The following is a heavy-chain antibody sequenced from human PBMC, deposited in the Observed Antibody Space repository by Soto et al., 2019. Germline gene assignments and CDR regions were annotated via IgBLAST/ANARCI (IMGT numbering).Heavy chain of an antibody. CDR2: IYHSGST. D-gene: IGHD3-10*02. Sequence: SETLSLTCTVSGGSISSGGYYWSWIRQHPGKGLEWIGYIYHSGSTNYNPSLKSRVTISVDKSKNQFSLKLSSVTAADTAVYYCASVRGGYYYAMDVWGQGTTVTVSS. CDR1: GGSISSGGYY. V-gene: IGHV4-31*03. CDR3: ASVRGGYYYAMDV. J-gene: IGHJ6*02.